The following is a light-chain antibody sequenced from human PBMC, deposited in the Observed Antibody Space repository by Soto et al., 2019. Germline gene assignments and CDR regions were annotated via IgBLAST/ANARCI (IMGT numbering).Light chain of an antibody. J-gene: IGKJ4*01. CDR3: QKYNSFPPT. Sequence: DFQMTQSPSSLSASVGDRVTITCRASQDISNDVAWYQQKPGKPPNLLFSSSSTLQSGVPSRFSGTGYGTDFTLTIANLQPDDVATYYCQKYNSFPPTFGGGTKVDI. V-gene: IGKV1-27*01. CDR2: SSS. CDR1: QDISND.